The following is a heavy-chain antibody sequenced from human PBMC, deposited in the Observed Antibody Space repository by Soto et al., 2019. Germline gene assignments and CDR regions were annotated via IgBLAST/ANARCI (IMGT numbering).Heavy chain of an antibody. CDR3: ASEANGVGDH. CDR1: GYSLGSYG. V-gene: IGHV1-18*01. CDR2: ISPNNGKT. J-gene: IGHJ4*02. Sequence: QLQLVQSGGEVKKPGASVKVSCKSSGYSLGSYGISWVRQAPGQGLEWMGWISPNNGKTNYAQKFEDRVTMTTDTTTTITYMELKSLRSDATGVYYCASEANGVGDHWGQGTLVTVSS. D-gene: IGHD3-3*01.